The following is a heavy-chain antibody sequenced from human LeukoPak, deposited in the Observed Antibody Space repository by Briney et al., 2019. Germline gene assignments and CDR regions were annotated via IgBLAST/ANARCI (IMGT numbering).Heavy chain of an antibody. CDR1: GGPISSHY. V-gene: IGHV4-59*11. CDR3: ARTWELLHFDY. J-gene: IGHJ4*02. CDR2: IYYSGST. Sequence: PSETLSLTCTVSGGPISSHYWSWIQQPPGKGLEWIGYIYYSGSTNYNPSLKSRVTMSVDTSKNQFSLKLSSVAAADTAVYYCARTWELLHFDYWGQGTLVTVSS. D-gene: IGHD1-26*01.